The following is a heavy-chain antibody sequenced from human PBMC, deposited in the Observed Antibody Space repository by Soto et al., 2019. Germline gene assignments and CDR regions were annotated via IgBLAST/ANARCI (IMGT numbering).Heavy chain of an antibody. Sequence: QITLKESGPTLVKPTQTLTLTCTFSGFSLSTSGVGVGWIRQPPGKALEWLALSYWDDDKRYSPSLKSRLTITKDTSKNQVVLTMTNMDPVYTATYYCAHSWVYCSSTSCYRGFDYWGQGTLVTVSS. D-gene: IGHD2-2*01. CDR3: AHSWVYCSSTSCYRGFDY. CDR1: GFSLSTSGVG. J-gene: IGHJ4*02. V-gene: IGHV2-5*02. CDR2: SYWDDDK.